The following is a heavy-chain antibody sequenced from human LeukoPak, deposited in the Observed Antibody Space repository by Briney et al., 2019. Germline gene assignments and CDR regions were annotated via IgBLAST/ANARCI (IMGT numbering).Heavy chain of an antibody. Sequence: GGSLRPSCAASGFTFSSYAMSWVRQAPGKGLEWVSAISGSGGSTYYADSVKGRFTISRDNSKNTLYLQMNSLRAEDTAVYYCAKSVSNRPQYYFDYWGQGTLVTVSS. J-gene: IGHJ4*02. CDR2: ISGSGGST. V-gene: IGHV3-23*01. CDR1: GFTFSSYA. CDR3: AKSVSNRPQYYFDY. D-gene: IGHD1-14*01.